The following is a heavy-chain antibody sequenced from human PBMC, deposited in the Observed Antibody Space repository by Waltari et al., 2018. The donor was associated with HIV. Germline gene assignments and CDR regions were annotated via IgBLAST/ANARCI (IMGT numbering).Heavy chain of an antibody. CDR3: AREVFYYDNSGHPGWFDP. D-gene: IGHD3-22*01. J-gene: IGHJ5*02. CDR1: GFTLGNSS. Sequence: VRLVESGGGLVRPGGAPRPPCKVPGFTLGNSSLQWVRHASGKGLEWVSTVYSDGTTVYADSVKGRFSTSRDTSKNILHLLMDSLRVDDTAVYYCAREVFYYDNSGHPGWFDPWCQGTLVAVSS. V-gene: IGHV3-66*01. CDR2: VYSDGTT.